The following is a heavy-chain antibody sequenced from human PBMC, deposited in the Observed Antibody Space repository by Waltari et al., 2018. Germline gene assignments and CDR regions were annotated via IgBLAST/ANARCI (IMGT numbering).Heavy chain of an antibody. CDR3: AKVGHDYSDY. CDR1: GFTFSSYA. CDR2: IYSGGST. V-gene: IGHV3-23*03. Sequence: EVQLLASGGGLVQPGGSMRLSCAASGFTFSSYAMSWVRQAPGKGLELVSVIYSGGSTYYADSVKGRFTISRDNSKDTLYLQMNSLRAEDTAVYYCAKVGHDYSDYWGQGTLVTVSS. J-gene: IGHJ4*02. D-gene: IGHD4-17*01.